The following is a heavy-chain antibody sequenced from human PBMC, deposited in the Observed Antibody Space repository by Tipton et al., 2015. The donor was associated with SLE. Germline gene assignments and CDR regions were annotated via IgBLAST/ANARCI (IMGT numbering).Heavy chain of an antibody. CDR3: AGTRYTNSAIEY. V-gene: IGHV3-74*03. J-gene: IGHJ4*02. D-gene: IGHD6-13*01. CDR1: GFTFSSYG. CDR2: INSDGSST. Sequence: GSLRLSCAASGFTFSSYGMHWVRQAPGKGLVWVSRINSDGSSTTYADSVKGRFTISRDNAKNTLHLQMNSLRVEDTALYYCAGTRYTNSAIEYWGQGTLVTVCS.